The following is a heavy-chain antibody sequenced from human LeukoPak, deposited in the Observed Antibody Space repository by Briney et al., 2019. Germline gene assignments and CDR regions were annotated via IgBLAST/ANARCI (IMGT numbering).Heavy chain of an antibody. CDR3: ARVHYGDNSMDV. Sequence: SETLSLTCTVSGGSISSYYWSWIRQPPGKGLEWIGYIYYSGSTNYNPSLKSRVTISVDTSRNQFSLKLRSVTAADTAVYYCARVHYGDNSMDVWGKGTTVTVSS. V-gene: IGHV4-59*01. D-gene: IGHD4-17*01. J-gene: IGHJ6*03. CDR1: GGSISSYY. CDR2: IYYSGST.